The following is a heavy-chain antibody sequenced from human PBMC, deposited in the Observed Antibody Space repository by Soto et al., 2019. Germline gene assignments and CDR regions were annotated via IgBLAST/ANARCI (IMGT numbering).Heavy chain of an antibody. V-gene: IGHV1-69*01. CDR1: GGAFSSVD. CDR2: IIPLFGTT. J-gene: IGHJ6*02. D-gene: IGHD2-15*01. CDR3: VRGLTEGYYGVEV. Sequence: QVQLVQSGAEVKKPGSAVKVSCKASGGAFSSVDISWVRQAPGQGLEWMGGIIPLFGTTNYAQKFQGRATITADGSTSTAFMEPSSLTSEDTAVYYCVRGLTEGYYGVEVWGQGTTVIVSS.